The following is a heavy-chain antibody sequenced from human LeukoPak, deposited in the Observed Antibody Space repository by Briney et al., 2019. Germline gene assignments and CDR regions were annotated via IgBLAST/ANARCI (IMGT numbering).Heavy chain of an antibody. D-gene: IGHD2-15*01. CDR1: GFTFDDYA. J-gene: IGHJ4*02. Sequence: PGGSLRLSCAASGFTFDDYAMHWVRQAPGKGLEWVSAINWNSGNIGYADSVKGRFTISRDNAKNSLYLQMNSLRAEDTAVYYCARDLVVAAHYFDYWGQGTLVTVSS. CDR2: INWNSGNI. V-gene: IGHV3-9*01. CDR3: ARDLVVAAHYFDY.